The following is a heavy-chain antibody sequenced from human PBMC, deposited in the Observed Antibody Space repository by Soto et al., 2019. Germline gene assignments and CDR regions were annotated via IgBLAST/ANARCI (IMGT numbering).Heavy chain of an antibody. CDR1: GGSFSGYY. D-gene: IGHD3-16*01. Sequence: SETLSLTCAVYGGSFSGYYWTWIRQPPGTGLEWIGEINHSGSTNYNPSLKSRVAISVDTSKNTLSLQMNSLRAEDTAVYYCAKVGGSYVYYFDCWGQGTLVTVSS. V-gene: IGHV4-34*01. CDR2: INHSGST. CDR3: AKVGGSYVYYFDC. J-gene: IGHJ4*02.